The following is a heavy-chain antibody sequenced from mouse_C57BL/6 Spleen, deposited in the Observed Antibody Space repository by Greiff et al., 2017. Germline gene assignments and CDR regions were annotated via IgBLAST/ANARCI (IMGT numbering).Heavy chain of an antibody. D-gene: IGHD1-1*01. CDR1: GFTFSDYY. Sequence: EVMLVESEGGLVQPGSSMKLSCTASGFTFSDYYMAWVRQVPEKGLEWVANINYDGSSTYSLDSLKSRFIISRDNAKNILYPQMSSLKSEDTATYYCARVHYGSSYWFAYWGQGTLVTVSA. CDR2: INYDGSST. CDR3: ARVHYGSSYWFAY. J-gene: IGHJ3*01. V-gene: IGHV5-16*01.